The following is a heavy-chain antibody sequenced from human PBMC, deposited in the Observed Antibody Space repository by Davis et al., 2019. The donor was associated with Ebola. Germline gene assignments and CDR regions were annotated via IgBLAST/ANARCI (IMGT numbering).Heavy chain of an antibody. J-gene: IGHJ6*02. D-gene: IGHD6-19*01. Sequence: GGSLRLSCAASGFTFSSYEMNWVRQALGKGLEWVSYISSSGSTIYYADSVKGRFTISRDNAKNSLYLQMNSLRAEDTAVYYCAREGISAVATSRYYYGMDVWGQGTTVTVSS. CDR3: AREGISAVATSRYYYGMDV. CDR1: GFTFSSYE. V-gene: IGHV3-48*03. CDR2: ISSSGSTI.